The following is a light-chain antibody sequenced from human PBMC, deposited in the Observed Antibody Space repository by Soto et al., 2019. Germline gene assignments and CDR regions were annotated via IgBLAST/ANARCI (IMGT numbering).Light chain of an antibody. CDR2: EVS. CDR1: SSDVGDYNY. V-gene: IGLV2-8*01. J-gene: IGLJ1*01. Sequence: QSALTQPPSASGSPGQSVTISCTGTSSDVGDYNYVSWYQQHPGKAPKLMIYEVSKRPSGVPDRFSGSKSGNTASLTVSGLQAEDEADYYCSSYAGSNKNVFGTGTKGTVL. CDR3: SSYAGSNKNV.